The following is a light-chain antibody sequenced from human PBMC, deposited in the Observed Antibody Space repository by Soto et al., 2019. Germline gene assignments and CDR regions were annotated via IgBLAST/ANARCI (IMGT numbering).Light chain of an antibody. CDR1: QSVNSHY. Sequence: IMVKQSRVALPLRTPAWATLSWSASQSVNSHYLAWYQQKPGQAPRVLIFDTSRRATGVPDRFSGSGSGTDFTLTISRLEPDDFAVYYCQQYGSSQLTFGQGTKVDIK. CDR2: DTS. V-gene: IGKV3-20*01. J-gene: IGKJ1*01. CDR3: QQYGSSQLT.